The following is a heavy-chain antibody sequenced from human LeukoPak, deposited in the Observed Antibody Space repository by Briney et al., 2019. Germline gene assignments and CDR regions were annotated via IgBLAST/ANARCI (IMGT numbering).Heavy chain of an antibody. J-gene: IGHJ4*02. D-gene: IGHD3-10*01. Sequence: GGSLRLSCAASGFTFSSYAMSWVRQAPGKGLEWVSGISGSGGSTYYADSVKGRFTISRDNSKNTLYLQMNSLRAEDTAVYYCAKDAAYYYASGSYGGDYFDYWGQGTLVTVSS. CDR2: ISGSGGST. CDR1: GFTFSSYA. V-gene: IGHV3-23*01. CDR3: AKDAAYYYASGSYGGDYFDY.